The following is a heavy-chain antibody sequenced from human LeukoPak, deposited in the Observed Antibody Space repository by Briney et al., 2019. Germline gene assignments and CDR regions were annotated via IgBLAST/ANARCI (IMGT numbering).Heavy chain of an antibody. V-gene: IGHV4-59*01. J-gene: IGHJ1*01. CDR2: VYYSGST. CDR1: GSSISSYY. CDR3: ARSPNFQH. Sequence: SETLSLTCTVSGSSISSYYWSWIRQPPGKGLEWIGYVYYSGSTNYNPSLKSRVTISLHTSKNQFSLRLSSVTAADTAVYYCARSPNFQHWGQGTLVTVSS.